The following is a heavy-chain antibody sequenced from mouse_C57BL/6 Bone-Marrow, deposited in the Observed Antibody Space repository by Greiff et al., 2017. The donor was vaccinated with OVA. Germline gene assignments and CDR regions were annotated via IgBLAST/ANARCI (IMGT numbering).Heavy chain of an antibody. CDR1: GYTFTDYN. V-gene: IGHV1-18*01. CDR2: INPNNGGT. CDR3: ARGNYSNYERLYYAMDY. Sequence: EVQLQQSGPELVKPGASVKIPCKASGYTFTDYNMDWVKQSHGKSLEWIGDINPNNGGTIYNQKFKGKATLTVDKSSSTAYMELRSLTSEDTAVYYCARGNYSNYERLYYAMDYWGQGTSVTVSS. J-gene: IGHJ4*01. D-gene: IGHD2-5*01.